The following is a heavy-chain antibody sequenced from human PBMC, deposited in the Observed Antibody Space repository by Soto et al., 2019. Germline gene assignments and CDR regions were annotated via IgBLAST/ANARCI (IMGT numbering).Heavy chain of an antibody. CDR2: TYYRSKWYN. D-gene: IGHD3-3*01. CDR3: AHAYYDFWSGYSSSALYGMDV. CDR1: GDSVSSNSAA. V-gene: IGHV6-1*01. Sequence: SQTLSLTCAISGDSVSSNSAAWNWIRQSLSRGLEWLGRTYYRSKWYNDYAVSVKSRITINPDTSKNQFSLQLNSVTPEDTAVYYCAHAYYDFWSGYSSSALYGMDVWGQGTTVTVSS. J-gene: IGHJ6*02.